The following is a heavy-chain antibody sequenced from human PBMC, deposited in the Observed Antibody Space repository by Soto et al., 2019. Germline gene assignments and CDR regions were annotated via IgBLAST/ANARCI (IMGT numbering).Heavy chain of an antibody. Sequence: QVQLQQWGAGLLKPSETLSLTCAVYGGSFSGYYWSWIRQPPEKGLEWIGEINHSGSTNYNPSLKSRVTISVDTSKNQFSVKLSSVTDADTAVYYCARGRLSYSSSPFDYWGLGTLVTVSS. V-gene: IGHV4-34*01. J-gene: IGHJ4*02. CDR1: GGSFSGYY. D-gene: IGHD6-6*01. CDR2: INHSGST. CDR3: ARGRLSYSSSPFDY.